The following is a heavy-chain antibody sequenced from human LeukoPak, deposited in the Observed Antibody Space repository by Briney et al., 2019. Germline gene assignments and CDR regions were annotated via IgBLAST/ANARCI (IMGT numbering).Heavy chain of an antibody. V-gene: IGHV3-21*01. CDR1: VFTFSSYS. D-gene: IGHD6-13*01. J-gene: IGHJ4*02. CDR2: ISSSSSYI. CDR3: ARDSGGYAAGTDFDY. Sequence: PGGSLRLSCAASVFTFSSYSMNWVRQAPGKGLEWVSSISSSSSYIYYADSVKGRFTISRDNAKNSLYLQMNSLRAEDTAVYYCARDSGGYAAGTDFDYWGQGTLVTVSS.